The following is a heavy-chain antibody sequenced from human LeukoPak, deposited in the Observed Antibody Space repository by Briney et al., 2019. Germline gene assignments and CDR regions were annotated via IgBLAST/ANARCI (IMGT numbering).Heavy chain of an antibody. CDR1: GFTFSSYS. J-gene: IGHJ4*02. V-gene: IGHV3-21*01. Sequence: NPGGSLRLSCAASGFTFSSYSMNWVRQAPGKGLEWVSSISSSSSYIYYADSVKGRFTISRDNAKNSLYLQMNSLRAEDTAVYYCARANCSGGSCYDYYFDYWGQGTLVTVSS. CDR3: ARANCSGGSCYDYYFDY. D-gene: IGHD2-15*01. CDR2: ISSSSSYI.